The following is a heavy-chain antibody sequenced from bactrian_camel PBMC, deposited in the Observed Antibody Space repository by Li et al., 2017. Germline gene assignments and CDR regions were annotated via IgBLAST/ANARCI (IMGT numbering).Heavy chain of an antibody. J-gene: IGHJ4*01. Sequence: HVQLVESGGGSVQAGGSLRLSCVTSGDNYDSFCMGWFRQAPGKDREGVATIDIDNITTYADFVKGRFTISRDNAKNTLYLQMSSLKLEDSAMYYCAADPVASPGLCGVSEFKYWGQGTQGTVS. CDR3: AADPVASPGLCGVSEFKY. CDR2: IDIDNIT. V-gene: IGHV3S55*01. D-gene: IGHD4*01. CDR1: GDNYDSFC.